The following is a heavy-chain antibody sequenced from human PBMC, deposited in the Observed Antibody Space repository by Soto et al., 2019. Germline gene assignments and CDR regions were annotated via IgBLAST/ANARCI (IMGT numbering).Heavy chain of an antibody. CDR2: IYPGDSDT. J-gene: IGHJ6*02. D-gene: IGHD2-21*01. Sequence: GESLRISCKGSGDSFTSYCIGWVRQMPGKGLEWMGIIYPGDSDTRYSPSFQGQVTISADKSISTAYLQWSSLKASDTAMYYCARHSLIFNLVPAGGGTDVWGQATTVTVSS. CDR3: ARHSLIFNLVPAGGGTDV. CDR1: GDSFTSYC. V-gene: IGHV5-51*01.